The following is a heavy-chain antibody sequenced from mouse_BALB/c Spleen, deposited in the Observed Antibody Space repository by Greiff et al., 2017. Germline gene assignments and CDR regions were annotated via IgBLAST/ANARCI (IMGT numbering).Heavy chain of an antibody. CDR2: IWTGGGT. Sequence: QVQLQQSGPGLVAPSQSLSITCTVSGFSLTSYDISWIRQPPGKGLEWLGVIWTGGGTNYNSAFMSRLSISKDNSKSQVFLKMNSLQTDDTAIYYCVRDQGYYWGQGTTLTVSS. CDR1: GFSLTSYD. V-gene: IGHV2-9-2*01. J-gene: IGHJ2*01. D-gene: IGHD3-3*01. CDR3: VRDQGYY.